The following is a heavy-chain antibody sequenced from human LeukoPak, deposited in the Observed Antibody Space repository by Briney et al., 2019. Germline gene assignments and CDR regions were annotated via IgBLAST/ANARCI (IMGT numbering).Heavy chain of an antibody. CDR3: ARVSSSWPLDAFDI. J-gene: IGHJ3*02. D-gene: IGHD6-13*01. CDR1: GGSISSGGYY. CDR2: IHYSGST. V-gene: IGHV4-31*03. Sequence: PSQTLSLTCTVSGGSISSGGYYWSWIRQHPGKGLEWIGYIHYSGSTYYNPSLKSRVTISVDTSKNQFSLKLSSVTAADTAVYYCARVSSSWPLDAFDIWGQGTMVTVSS.